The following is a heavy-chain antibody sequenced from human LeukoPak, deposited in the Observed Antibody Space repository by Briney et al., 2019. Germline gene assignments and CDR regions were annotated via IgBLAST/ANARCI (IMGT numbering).Heavy chain of an antibody. J-gene: IGHJ4*02. CDR1: GYTFTGYY. Sequence: ASVKVSCKASGYTFTGYYIHWVRQAPAQGLEWMGWFNPNSGGTNYAQKFQGRVTMTRDTSISTAYMELSSLRSDDTAVYYCARATLPRSDDYAFDYWGQGTLVTVSS. V-gene: IGHV1-2*02. D-gene: IGHD4-17*01. CDR3: ARATLPRSDDYAFDY. CDR2: FNPNSGGT.